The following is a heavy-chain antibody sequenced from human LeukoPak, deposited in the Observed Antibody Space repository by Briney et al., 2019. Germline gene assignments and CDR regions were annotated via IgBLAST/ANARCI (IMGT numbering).Heavy chain of an antibody. CDR2: ISWNSGSI. D-gene: IGHD6-13*01. CDR3: AKDKGYSSSWLDN. J-gene: IGHJ4*02. Sequence: GGSLRLSCAASGFTFDDYAMHWVRQAPGKGLEWVSGISWNSGSIGYADSVKGRFTISRDNAKNSLYLQMNSLRAEDTALYYCAKDKGYSSSWLDNWGQGTLVTVSS. CDR1: GFTFDDYA. V-gene: IGHV3-9*01.